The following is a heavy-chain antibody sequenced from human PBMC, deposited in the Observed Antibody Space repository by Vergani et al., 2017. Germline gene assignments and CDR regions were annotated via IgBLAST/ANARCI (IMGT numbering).Heavy chain of an antibody. CDR2: IYYSGST. CDR1: GGSISSYY. Sequence: QVQLQESGPGLVKPSETLSLTCTVSGGSISSYYWSWIRQPPGKGLEWIGYIYYSGSTNYNPSLKSRVTISVDTSKNQFSLKLSSVTAADTAVYYCARGTYYDFWSGLSHYYYMDVWGKGP. V-gene: IGHV4-59*01. D-gene: IGHD3-3*01. CDR3: ARGTYYDFWSGLSHYYYMDV. J-gene: IGHJ6*03.